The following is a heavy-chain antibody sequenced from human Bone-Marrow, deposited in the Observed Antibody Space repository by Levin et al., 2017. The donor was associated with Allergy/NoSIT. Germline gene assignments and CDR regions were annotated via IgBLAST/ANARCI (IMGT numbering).Heavy chain of an antibody. CDR2: ISHDERSI. J-gene: IGHJ3*02. V-gene: IGHV3-30*04. Sequence: PGGSLRLSCVVSGFTFSRYVLHWVRQAPGKGLEWVAVISHDERSIIYADSVQGRFTISKDNSRNTLFLQMHALRDEDTATYYCATAGPTSGYAEALEIWGLVRTVTDSS. CDR1: GFTFSRYV. D-gene: IGHD3-22*01. CDR3: ATAGPTSGYAEALEI.